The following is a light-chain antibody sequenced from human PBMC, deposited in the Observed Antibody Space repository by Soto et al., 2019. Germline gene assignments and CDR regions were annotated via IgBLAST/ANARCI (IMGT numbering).Light chain of an antibody. Sequence: EIVLTLSPGTLSLFPGERATFSCRTSQSISATYLAWYQQKPGQAPRLLIYATSSRATGIPDRFSGSGSRTDFTLTISRLEPDDSAVYYCQQYASLPRTFGQGTKVEI. V-gene: IGKV3-20*01. CDR1: QSISATY. J-gene: IGKJ1*01. CDR3: QQYASLPRT. CDR2: ATS.